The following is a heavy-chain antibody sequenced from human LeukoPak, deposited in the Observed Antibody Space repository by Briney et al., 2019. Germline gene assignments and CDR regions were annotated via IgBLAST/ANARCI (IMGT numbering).Heavy chain of an antibody. D-gene: IGHD1-26*01. J-gene: IGHJ3*02. CDR2: NSGST. Sequence: MPSETLSLTCTVSGGSIGSYFWSWIRQPPGKGLEWVGYNSGSTKYNPSLKSRVTISVDTSKNQLSLKLSSVTAADTAVYYCARGRGYGGNYLRAFDIWGQGTMVSVSS. V-gene: IGHV4-59*08. CDR1: GGSIGSYF. CDR3: ARGRGYGGNYLRAFDI.